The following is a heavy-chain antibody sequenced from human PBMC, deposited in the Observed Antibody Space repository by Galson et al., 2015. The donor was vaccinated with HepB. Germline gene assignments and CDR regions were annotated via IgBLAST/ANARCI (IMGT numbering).Heavy chain of an antibody. CDR3: VRPRGAGAGDYQNWYFDL. J-gene: IGHJ2*01. Sequence: SLRLSCAVSGFSFNYFPMHWVRQAPGKGLEWVAVISYTGSYTGYADFGRGRFTISRDNSKNPLYLQLNSLRVDDTALYYCVRPRGAGAGDYQNWYFDLWGRGTLVTVSS. CDR1: GFSFNYFP. V-gene: IGHV3-30-3*01. CDR2: ISYTGSYT. D-gene: IGHD4-17*01.